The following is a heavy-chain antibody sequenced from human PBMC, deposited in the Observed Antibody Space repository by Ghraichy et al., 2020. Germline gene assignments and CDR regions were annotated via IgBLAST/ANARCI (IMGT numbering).Heavy chain of an antibody. CDR1: GFTLSRYG. J-gene: IGHJ4*02. V-gene: IGHV3-30*03. CDR3: ARGEDGSPDY. Sequence: LSLTCAASGFTLSRYGMHWVRQAPGKGLEWVALRSPDEKTQYYADSMKGRFTISRDNSKNTLFLQMNNLSPEDTGMYYCARGEDGSPDYWGQGTLVIVSS. D-gene: IGHD5-24*01. CDR2: RSPDEKTQ.